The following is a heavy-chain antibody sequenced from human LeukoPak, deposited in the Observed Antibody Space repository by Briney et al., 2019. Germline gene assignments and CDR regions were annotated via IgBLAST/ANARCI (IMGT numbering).Heavy chain of an antibody. CDR2: IYYSGST. Sequence: PSETLSLTCTVSGGSISSYYWSWIRPPPGKGLEWSGYIYYSGSTNYNPSLKSRVTISVDTSKNQFSLKLTSVTAADTAVYYCARVDCSGGRCYSGYYYYGMDVWGQGTTVTVSS. D-gene: IGHD2-15*01. CDR1: GGSISSYY. J-gene: IGHJ6*02. V-gene: IGHV4-59*01. CDR3: ARVDCSGGRCYSGYYYYGMDV.